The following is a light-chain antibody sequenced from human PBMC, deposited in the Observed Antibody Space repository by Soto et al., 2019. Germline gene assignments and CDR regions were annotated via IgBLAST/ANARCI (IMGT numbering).Light chain of an antibody. Sequence: ALTQPASVSGSPGQSITISCTGTSSDVGRYNYVSWYQQHPGKAPKLMIYEVSNRPSGVSNRFSGSKSGNTASLTISGLQAEDEADYYCSSYTTTSTRVFGGGTKLTVL. CDR2: EVS. CDR3: SSYTTTSTRV. CDR1: SSDVGRYNY. J-gene: IGLJ3*02. V-gene: IGLV2-14*01.